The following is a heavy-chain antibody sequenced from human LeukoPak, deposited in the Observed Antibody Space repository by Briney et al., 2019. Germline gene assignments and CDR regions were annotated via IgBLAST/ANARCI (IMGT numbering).Heavy chain of an antibody. CDR1: GGSISSYY. D-gene: IGHD5-18*01. V-gene: IGHV4-59*01. CDR2: IYYSGST. CDR3: ARENDRYGRIDY. J-gene: IGHJ4*02. Sequence: PSETLSLTCTVSGGSISSYYWSWIRQPPGKGLEWIGYIYYSGSTDYNPSLKSRVIMSIDTSKNQFSLRLSSVTAADTAVYYCARENDRYGRIDYWGQGTQVTVSS.